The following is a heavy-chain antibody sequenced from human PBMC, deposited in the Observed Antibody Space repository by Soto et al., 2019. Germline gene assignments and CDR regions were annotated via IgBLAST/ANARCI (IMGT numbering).Heavy chain of an antibody. D-gene: IGHD3-3*01. CDR2: ISAYNGST. Sequence: GASVKVSCKASGYTFTSYGISWVRQAPGQGLEWMGWISAYNGSTNYAQKLQGRVTMTTDTSTSTAYMELRSLRSDDTAVYYCARTITIYGVVIIPVAMDVRGKGTTVTVYS. V-gene: IGHV1-18*01. CDR3: ARTITIYGVVIIPVAMDV. J-gene: IGHJ6*04. CDR1: GYTFTSYG.